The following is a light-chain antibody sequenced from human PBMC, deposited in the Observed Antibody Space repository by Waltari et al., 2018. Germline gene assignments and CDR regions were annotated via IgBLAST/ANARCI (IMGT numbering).Light chain of an antibody. CDR3: SSYSTSITPYV. Sequence: QSALTQPASVSGSPGQSITIPCTGTSRDVGGYNHVSWYQQHPGKAPKLIIYDVSSRPSGVSNRFFGSKSDNTASLTISGLQAEDEAVYFCSSYSTSITPYVFGTGTKVTVL. J-gene: IGLJ1*01. V-gene: IGLV2-14*03. CDR2: DVS. CDR1: SRDVGGYNH.